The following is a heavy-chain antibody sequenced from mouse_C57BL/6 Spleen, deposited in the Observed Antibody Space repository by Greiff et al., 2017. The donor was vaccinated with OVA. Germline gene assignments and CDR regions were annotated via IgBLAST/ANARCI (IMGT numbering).Heavy chain of an antibody. CDR3: ARSGYYGSTYFDY. D-gene: IGHD1-1*01. CDR2: IYPGDGDT. V-gene: IGHV1-82*01. J-gene: IGHJ2*01. CDR1: GFAFSSSW. Sequence: QVQLQQSGPELVKPGASVKISCTASGFAFSSSWMNWVKQRPGKGLEWIGRIYPGDGDTNYNGKFKGKATLTADKSSSTAYMQLSSLTSEDTSVYFCARSGYYGSTYFDYWGQGTTLTVSS.